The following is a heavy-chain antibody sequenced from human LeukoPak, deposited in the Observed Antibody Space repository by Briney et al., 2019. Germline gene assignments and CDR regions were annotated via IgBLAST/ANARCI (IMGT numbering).Heavy chain of an antibody. J-gene: IGHJ4*02. V-gene: IGHV3-30-3*01. CDR1: GFTFSSYA. CDR2: ISYDGSNK. CDR3: ARGSRFGEAPPDY. D-gene: IGHD3-10*01. Sequence: GGSLRLSCAASGFTFSSYAMRWVRQAPGKGLEWVAVISYDGSNKYYADSVKGRFTISRDNSKNTLYLQMNSLRAEDTAVYYCARGSRFGEAPPDYWGQGTLVTVSS.